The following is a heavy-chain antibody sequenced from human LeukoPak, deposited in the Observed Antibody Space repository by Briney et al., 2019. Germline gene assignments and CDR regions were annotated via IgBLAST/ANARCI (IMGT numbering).Heavy chain of an antibody. CDR3: ARLAAAGRALDY. CDR2: ISYDGSNK. CDR1: GFTFSSYA. J-gene: IGHJ4*02. V-gene: IGHV3-30*04. D-gene: IGHD6-13*01. Sequence: GGSLRLSCAASGFTFSSYAMSWVRQAPGKGLEWVAVISYDGSNKYYADSVKGRFTISRDNSKNTLYLQMNSLRAEDTAVYYCARLAAAGRALDYWGQGTLVTVSS.